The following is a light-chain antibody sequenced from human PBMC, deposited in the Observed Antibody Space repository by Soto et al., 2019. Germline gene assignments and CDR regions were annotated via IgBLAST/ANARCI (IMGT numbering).Light chain of an antibody. CDR1: QSVSSTY. CDR2: AAS. Sequence: EIVLTQSPGTLSLSPGERATLSCRASQSVSSTYLAWYQLKPGQPPRLLIYAASSRATGIPDRFSGSGSGTDFPLTISRVEPEYVAVFYCQQYGNSPPYTFGPGTKLEI. CDR3: QQYGNSPPYT. V-gene: IGKV3-20*01. J-gene: IGKJ2*01.